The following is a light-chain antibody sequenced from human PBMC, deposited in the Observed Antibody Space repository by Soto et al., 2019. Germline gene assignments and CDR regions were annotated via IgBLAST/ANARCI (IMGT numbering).Light chain of an antibody. CDR2: AAS. CDR3: QQSDSTAT. CDR1: QSVLYSANNKNY. Sequence: DIVMTQSPDSQAVSLGERATINCKSSQSVLYSANNKNYLAWYQQKPGKAPKLLIYAASSLQSGVPSRFSGSGSGTDFTLTISSLRPEDFATYYCQQSDSTATFGRGTKV. J-gene: IGKJ4*01. V-gene: IGKV4-1*01.